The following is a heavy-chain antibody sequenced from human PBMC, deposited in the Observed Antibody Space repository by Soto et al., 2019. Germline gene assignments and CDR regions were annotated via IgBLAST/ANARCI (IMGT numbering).Heavy chain of an antibody. Sequence: QLVQSGAEVKKPGSSVKVSCKASGGTFSSYAIHWVRQAPGQGLEWLGKIIPSYDRTNYAQKFQGRGTVTADTYTTTAYMELSSLRSDDTAVYYCARDPSNDYGGDTFDYWGQGTLVTVSS. CDR2: IIPSYDRT. CDR1: GGTFSSYA. D-gene: IGHD4-17*01. CDR3: ARDPSNDYGGDTFDY. V-gene: IGHV1-69*06. J-gene: IGHJ4*02.